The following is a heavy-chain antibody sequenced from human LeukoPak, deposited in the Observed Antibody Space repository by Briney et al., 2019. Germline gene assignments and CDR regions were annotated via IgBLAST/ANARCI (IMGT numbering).Heavy chain of an antibody. CDR3: ATGYSSTSYYFDY. D-gene: IGHD6-13*01. CDR1: GDSISRYH. V-gene: IGHV4-59*01. Sequence: PSEPLSLTCTVSGDSISRYHWSWLRQPPGKALEWFGYIYYSGSTNYNPSLKSQVTISTDTSNDQFSLKLASVTAADTAVYYCATGYSSTSYYFDYWGQGTLVTVSS. CDR2: IYYSGST. J-gene: IGHJ4*02.